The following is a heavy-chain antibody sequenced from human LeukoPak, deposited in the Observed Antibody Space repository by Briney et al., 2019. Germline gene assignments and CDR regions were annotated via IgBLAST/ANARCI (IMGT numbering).Heavy chain of an antibody. J-gene: IGHJ4*02. CDR2: IKKTGSET. CDR3: AREDGYCSGANCYSYFDS. V-gene: IGHV3-7*01. Sequence: GGSLRLSCAASGVTFSHFWMSWVRQAPGKGVEWVAYIKKTGSETYYVDSVKGRFTITRDNTRNSLFLQMYSLRAEDTAVYFCAREDGYCSGANCYSYFDSWGQGTLVTVSS. CDR1: GVTFSHFW. D-gene: IGHD2-15*01.